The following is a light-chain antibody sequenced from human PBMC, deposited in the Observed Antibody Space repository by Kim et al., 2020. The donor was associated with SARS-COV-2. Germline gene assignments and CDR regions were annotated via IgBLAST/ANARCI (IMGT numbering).Light chain of an antibody. Sequence: EIVLTQSPATLSLSPGERATLSCRASQSVTHHLAWYQQKRGQPPRLLIYDASNRATGIPARFSGSGSGTDFNLTINSLEPEDFAVYYCQQRYSWPPLTFGGGTKLEIK. CDR3: QQRYSWPPLT. CDR1: QSVTHH. CDR2: DAS. V-gene: IGKV3-11*01. J-gene: IGKJ4*01.